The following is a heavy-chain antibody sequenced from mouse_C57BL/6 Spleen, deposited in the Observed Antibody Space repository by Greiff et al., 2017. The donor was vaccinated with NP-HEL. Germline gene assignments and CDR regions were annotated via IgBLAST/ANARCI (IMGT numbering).Heavy chain of an antibody. V-gene: IGHV1-80*01. Sequence: VQLVESGAELVKPGASVKISCKASGYAFSSYWMNWVKQRPGKGLEWIGQIYPGDGDTNYNGKFKGKATLTADKSSSTAYMQLSSLTSEDSAVYFCARSPLYGSSYYYAMDYWGQGTSVTVSS. CDR3: ARSPLYGSSYYYAMDY. CDR2: IYPGDGDT. D-gene: IGHD1-1*01. CDR1: GYAFSSYW. J-gene: IGHJ4*01.